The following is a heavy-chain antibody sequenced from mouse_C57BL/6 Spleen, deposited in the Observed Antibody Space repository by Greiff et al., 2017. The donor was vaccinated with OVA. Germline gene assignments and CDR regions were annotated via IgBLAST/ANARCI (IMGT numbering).Heavy chain of an antibody. D-gene: IGHD2-4*01. V-gene: IGHV1-64*01. Sequence: QVHVKQPGAELVKPGASVKLSCKASGCTFTSYWMHWVKQRPGQGLEWIGMIHPNSGSTNYNEKFKSKATLTVDKSSSTAYMQLSSLTSEDSAVYYCARMIYYDYDDYYAMDYWGQGTSVTVSS. J-gene: IGHJ4*01. CDR2: IHPNSGST. CDR3: ARMIYYDYDDYYAMDY. CDR1: GCTFTSYW.